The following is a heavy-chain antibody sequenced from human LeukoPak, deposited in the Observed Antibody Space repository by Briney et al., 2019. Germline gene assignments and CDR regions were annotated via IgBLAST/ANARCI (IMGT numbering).Heavy chain of an antibody. V-gene: IGHV3-33*08. Sequence: PGGSLRLSCAASGFTFSSYGMHWVRQAPGKGLEWVAVISYDGSDKYYADSVKGRFTISRDNSKNTLYLQMNSLRAEDTAVYYCSRDYGGNYWYIDLWGRGTLVTVSS. J-gene: IGHJ2*01. CDR2: ISYDGSDK. D-gene: IGHD4-23*01. CDR3: SRDYGGNYWYIDL. CDR1: GFTFSSYG.